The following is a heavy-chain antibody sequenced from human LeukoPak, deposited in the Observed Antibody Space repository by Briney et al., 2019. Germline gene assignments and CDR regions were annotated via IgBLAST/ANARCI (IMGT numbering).Heavy chain of an antibody. D-gene: IGHD3-10*01. CDR3: ARDSITLLRGFDF. V-gene: IGHV1-2*02. Sequence: ASVKVSCKSSGDTFSGYYLHWVRQAPGQGLEWMGWINANSGGTNYAQKFQGRVTMTRDTSISSVHMELSRLRSDDTAVYYCARDSITLLRGFDFWGRGTLVTVSS. J-gene: IGHJ4*02. CDR2: INANSGGT. CDR1: GDTFSGYY.